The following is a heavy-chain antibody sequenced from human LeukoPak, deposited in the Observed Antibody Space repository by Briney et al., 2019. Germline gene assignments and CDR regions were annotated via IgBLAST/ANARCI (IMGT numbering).Heavy chain of an antibody. CDR2: ISSSGSTI. J-gene: IGHJ4*02. CDR3: ARDFITMVRGFDY. V-gene: IGHV3-48*03. D-gene: IGHD3-10*01. Sequence: GGSLRLSCAASGFTFSSYEMNLVRQAPGKGLEWVSYISSSGSTIYYADSVKGRFTISRDNAKNSLYLQMNSLRAEDTAVYYCARDFITMVRGFDYWGQGTLVTVSS. CDR1: GFTFSSYE.